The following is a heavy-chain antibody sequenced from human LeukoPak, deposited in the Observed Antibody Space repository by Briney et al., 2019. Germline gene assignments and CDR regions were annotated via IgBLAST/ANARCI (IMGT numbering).Heavy chain of an antibody. V-gene: IGHV3-23*01. CDR3: AKVIAAAGERYYYYGMDV. D-gene: IGHD6-13*01. CDR1: GFTFSSYG. Sequence: GRSLRLSCAASGFTFSSYGMHWVRQAPGKGLEWVSAISGSGGSTYYADSVKGRFTISRDNSKNTLYLQMNSLRAEDTAVYYCAKVIAAAGERYYYYGMDVWGQGTTVTVSS. CDR2: ISGSGGST. J-gene: IGHJ6*02.